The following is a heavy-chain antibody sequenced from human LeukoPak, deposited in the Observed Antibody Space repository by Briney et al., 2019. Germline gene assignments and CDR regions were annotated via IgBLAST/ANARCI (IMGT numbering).Heavy chain of an antibody. V-gene: IGHV4-39*07. J-gene: IGHJ5*02. CDR1: GGSISSSSYY. D-gene: IGHD3-16*01. CDR3: ARRSYVELNWFDP. CDR2: IYYSGST. Sequence: SETLSLTCTVSGGSISSSSYYWGWIRQPPGKGLEWIGSIYYSGSTYYNPSLKSRVTISVDTSKNQFSLKLSSVTAADTAVYYCARRSYVELNWFDPWGQGTLVTVSS.